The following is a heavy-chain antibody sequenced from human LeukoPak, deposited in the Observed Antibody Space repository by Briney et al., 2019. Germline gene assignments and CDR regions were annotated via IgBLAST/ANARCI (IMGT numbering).Heavy chain of an antibody. CDR1: GGSISSSSYY. V-gene: IGHV4-39*01. J-gene: IGHJ4*02. CDR3: QSRFLEWLLDY. D-gene: IGHD3-3*01. Sequence: LETLSLTCTVSGGSISSSSYYWGWIRQPPGKGLEWIGSFSYNESTYYNPSLKSRVTISVDTSKNQFSLKLNSVTAADTAMYYCQSRFLEWLLDYWGQGTLVTVSS. CDR2: FSYNEST.